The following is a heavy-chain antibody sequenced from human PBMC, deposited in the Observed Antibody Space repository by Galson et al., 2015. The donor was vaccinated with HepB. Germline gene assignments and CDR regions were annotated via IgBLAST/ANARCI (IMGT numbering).Heavy chain of an antibody. D-gene: IGHD1-1*01. V-gene: IGHV3-30-3*01. CDR2: ISQDGRDN. CDR1: RFTFSSYA. J-gene: IGHJ4*02. Sequence: SLRLSCAASRFTFSSYAMHWVRQAPGKGLEWVAVISQDGRDNYSAVSVKGRFTISRDNSKSTLYLQMNSLRAEDTAVYYCARAGVNEDILDYWGQGTLVTVSS. CDR3: ARAGVNEDILDY.